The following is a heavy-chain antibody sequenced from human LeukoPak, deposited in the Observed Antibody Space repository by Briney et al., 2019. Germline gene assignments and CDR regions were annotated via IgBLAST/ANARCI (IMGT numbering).Heavy chain of an antibody. CDR1: GFTFSSYA. Sequence: PGRSLRLSCAASGFTFSSYAMRWVRQAPGKGLEWVAVISYDGSNKYYADSVKGRFTISRDNSKNTLYLQMNSLRAEDTAVYYCARDRDSSGLNWGQGTLVTVSS. CDR3: ARDRDSSGLN. J-gene: IGHJ4*02. CDR2: ISYDGSNK. D-gene: IGHD6-19*01. V-gene: IGHV3-30*04.